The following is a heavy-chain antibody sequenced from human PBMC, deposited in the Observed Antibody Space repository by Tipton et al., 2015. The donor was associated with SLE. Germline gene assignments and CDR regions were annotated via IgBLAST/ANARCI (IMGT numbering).Heavy chain of an antibody. Sequence: SLRLSCAASGFTFSSYDMHWVRQATGKGLEWVSAIGTAGDPYYPGSVKGRFTISRENAKNSLYLQMNSLRAGDTAVYYCARGSAGDSRAAVWYFDLWGRGTLVTVSS. D-gene: IGHD6-13*01. CDR2: IGTAGDP. CDR3: ARGSAGDSRAAVWYFDL. V-gene: IGHV3-13*05. J-gene: IGHJ2*01. CDR1: GFTFSSYD.